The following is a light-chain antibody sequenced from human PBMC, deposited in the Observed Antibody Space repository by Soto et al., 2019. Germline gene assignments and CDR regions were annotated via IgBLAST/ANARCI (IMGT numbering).Light chain of an antibody. CDR3: QQYGSSPPVT. V-gene: IGKV3-20*01. CDR1: QSVSSSY. Sequence: EIVLTQSPGTLSLSPGERATLSCRASQSVSSSYLAWYQQKPGQAPRLLIYGASSRATGIPDRFSGSGSGRDFTLSISRLKPEDCAVYYCQQYGSSPPVTFGGGTKVEIK. J-gene: IGKJ4*01. CDR2: GAS.